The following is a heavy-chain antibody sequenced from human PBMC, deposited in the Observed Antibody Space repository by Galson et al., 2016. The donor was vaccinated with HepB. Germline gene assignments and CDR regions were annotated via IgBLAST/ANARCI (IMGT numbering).Heavy chain of an antibody. V-gene: IGHV1-69*06. Sequence: SVKVSCKASGGTFSNYAINWVRQGPGQGLEWMGGITPIFGTAKYAQKLQARVTITADKSTSTAYMELSSLRSEDTAVYYCARSNWNYLYFGYWGQGTLLTVSS. J-gene: IGHJ4*02. CDR3: ARSNWNYLYFGY. CDR2: ITPIFGTA. D-gene: IGHD1-7*01. CDR1: GGTFSNYA.